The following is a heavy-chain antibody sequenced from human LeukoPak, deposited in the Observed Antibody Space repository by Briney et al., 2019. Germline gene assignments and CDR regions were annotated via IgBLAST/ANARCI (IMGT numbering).Heavy chain of an antibody. CDR3: ARVVTGIPEY. V-gene: IGHV4-38-2*02. Sequence: SETLSLTCTVSGYSISSGYYWGWIRQPPGKGLEWIGSIYHSGSTYYNPSLKSRVTISVDTSKNQFSLKLSSVTAADTAVYYCARVVTGIPEYWGQGTLVTVSS. CDR1: GYSISSGYY. CDR2: IYHSGST. J-gene: IGHJ4*02. D-gene: IGHD7-27*01.